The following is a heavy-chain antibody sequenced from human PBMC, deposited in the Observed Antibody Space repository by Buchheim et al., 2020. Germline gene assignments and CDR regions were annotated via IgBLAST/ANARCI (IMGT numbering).Heavy chain of an antibody. CDR1: GFTFSTYG. J-gene: IGHJ6*02. CDR2: IWYDGTNK. Sequence: QVQVVESGGGVVQPGRSLRLSCAASGFTFSTYGMHWVRQAPGQGLEWVAAIWYDGTNKYYADSVQGRFTISRENSKKRLYLQMNSLRAEDTAVYYCARDRDAYDGYFYYSLDVWGQGTT. V-gene: IGHV3-33*01. CDR3: ARDRDAYDGYFYYSLDV. D-gene: IGHD5-24*01.